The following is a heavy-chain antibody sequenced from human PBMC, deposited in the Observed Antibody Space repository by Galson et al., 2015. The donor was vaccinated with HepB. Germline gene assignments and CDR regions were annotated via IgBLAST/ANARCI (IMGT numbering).Heavy chain of an antibody. CDR1: GFTFSSYG. D-gene: IGHD2-15*01. CDR3: ARAFGYCSGGSCYPNYYYYYMDV. CDR2: IWYDGSNK. Sequence: SLRLSCAASGFTFSSYGMHWVHQAPGKGLEWVAVIWYDGSNKYYADSVKGRFTISRDNSKNTLYLQMNSLRAEDTAVYYCARAFGYCSGGSCYPNYYYYYMDVWGKGTTVTVSS. V-gene: IGHV3-33*01. J-gene: IGHJ6*03.